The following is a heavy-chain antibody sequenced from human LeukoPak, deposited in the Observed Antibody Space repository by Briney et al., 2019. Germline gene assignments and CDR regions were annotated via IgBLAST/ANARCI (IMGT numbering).Heavy chain of an antibody. J-gene: IGHJ4*02. D-gene: IGHD3-16*01. V-gene: IGHV3-23*01. CDR3: PRGDAFSGDH. CDR2: ISGSGGNT. CDR1: GFTFSSYA. Sequence: GGSLRLSCAASGFTFSSYAMSLVRQAPGKGLEWGSAISGSGGNTYYPDSVKGRFTNSRDNSKNTLYLQMNGLRVEDTAVYCCPRGDAFSGDHWGQGTLVTVSS.